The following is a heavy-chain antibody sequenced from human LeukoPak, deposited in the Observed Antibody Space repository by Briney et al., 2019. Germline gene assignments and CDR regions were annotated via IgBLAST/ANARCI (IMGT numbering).Heavy chain of an antibody. CDR3: ARAVGSYLAFDI. D-gene: IGHD1-26*01. Sequence: PSETLSLTCTVSGGSISSYYWSWIRQPPGKGLEWIGYIYYSGSTNYNPSLKSRVTISVDTSKNQFSLKLSSVTAADTAVYYCARAVGSYLAFDIWGQGTTVTVSS. V-gene: IGHV4-59*01. J-gene: IGHJ3*02. CDR2: IYYSGST. CDR1: GGSISSYY.